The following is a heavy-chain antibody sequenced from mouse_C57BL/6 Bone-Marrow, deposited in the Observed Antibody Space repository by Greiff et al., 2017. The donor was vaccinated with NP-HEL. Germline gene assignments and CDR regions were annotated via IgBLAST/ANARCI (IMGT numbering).Heavy chain of an antibody. CDR3: AREMGYGNYDYAMDY. CDR2: INPNYGTT. V-gene: IGHV1-39*01. J-gene: IGHJ4*01. Sequence: VQLQQSGPELVKPGASVKISCKASGYSFTDYNMNWVKQSNGKSIEWIGVINPNYGTTSYNQKFKGKATLTVDQSSSTAYMQLNSLTSEDSAVYYCAREMGYGNYDYAMDYWGQGTSVTVSS. CDR1: GYSFTDYN. D-gene: IGHD2-10*02.